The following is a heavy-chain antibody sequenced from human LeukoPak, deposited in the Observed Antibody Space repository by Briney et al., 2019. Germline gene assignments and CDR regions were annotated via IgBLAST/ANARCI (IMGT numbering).Heavy chain of an antibody. Sequence: SVKVSCKASGGTFSSYAISWVRQAPGQGLEWMGRIIPILGMANYAQKFQGRVTITADKSTSTAYMELSSLRSEDTAVYYCARLGDSSGYHLPYYYYGMDVWGQGTTVTVSS. V-gene: IGHV1-69*04. CDR3: ARLGDSSGYHLPYYYYGMDV. D-gene: IGHD3-22*01. CDR1: GGTFSSYA. CDR2: IIPILGMA. J-gene: IGHJ6*02.